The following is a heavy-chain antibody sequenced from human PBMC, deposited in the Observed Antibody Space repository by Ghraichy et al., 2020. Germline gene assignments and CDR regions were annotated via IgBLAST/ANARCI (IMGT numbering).Heavy chain of an antibody. D-gene: IGHD3-10*01. CDR1: GFTFSSYA. V-gene: IGHV3-23*01. Sequence: GESRNISCAASGFTFSSYAMSWVRQAPGKGLEWVSAISGSGGSSYYADSVKGRFTISRDNSKNTLYLQMNSLRAEDTAVYYCASPRGGTMVRGVIMPYFDYWGQGTLVTVSS. J-gene: IGHJ4*02. CDR3: ASPRGGTMVRGVIMPYFDY. CDR2: ISGSGGSS.